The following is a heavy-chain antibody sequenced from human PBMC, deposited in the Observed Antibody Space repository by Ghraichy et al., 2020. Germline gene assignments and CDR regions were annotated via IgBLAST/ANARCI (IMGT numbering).Heavy chain of an antibody. V-gene: IGHV5-51*01. CDR2: IYPGDSDT. CDR1: GYSFTSYW. D-gene: IGHD3-22*01. J-gene: IGHJ3*02. CDR3: ARHTLGSSGYLDAFDI. Sequence: GESLNISCKGSGYSFTSYWIGWVRQMPGKGLEWMGIIYPGDSDTRYSPSFQGQVTISADKSISTAYLQWSSLKASDTAMYYCARHTLGSSGYLDAFDIWGQGTMVTVSS.